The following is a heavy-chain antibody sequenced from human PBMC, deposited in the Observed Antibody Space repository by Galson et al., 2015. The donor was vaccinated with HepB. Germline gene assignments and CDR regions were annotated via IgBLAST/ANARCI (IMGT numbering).Heavy chain of an antibody. D-gene: IGHD3-3*01. V-gene: IGHV3-33*01. CDR1: GFTFSSYG. J-gene: IGHJ4*02. Sequence: SLRLSCAASGFTFSSYGMHWVRQAPGKGLEWVAVIWYGGSNKYYADSVKGRFTISRDNSKNTLYLQMNSLRAEDTAVYYCARERPRLLYDYWGQGTLVTVSS. CDR3: ARERPRLLYDY. CDR2: IWYGGSNK.